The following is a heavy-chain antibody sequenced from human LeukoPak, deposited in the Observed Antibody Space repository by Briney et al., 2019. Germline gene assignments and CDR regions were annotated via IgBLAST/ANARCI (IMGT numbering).Heavy chain of an antibody. D-gene: IGHD1-26*01. V-gene: IGHV4-30-2*01. Sequence: PSETLSLTCTVSGGSISSGGYYWSWIRQPPGKGLEWIGYIYHSGSTYYNPSLKSRVTISVDRSKNQFSLKLSSVTAADTAVYYCARDIGVVGAKDAFDIWGQGTMVTVSS. J-gene: IGHJ3*02. CDR3: ARDIGVVGAKDAFDI. CDR1: GGSISSGGYY. CDR2: IYHSGST.